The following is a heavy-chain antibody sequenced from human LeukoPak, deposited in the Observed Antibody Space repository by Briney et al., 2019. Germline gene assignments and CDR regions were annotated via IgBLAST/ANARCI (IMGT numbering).Heavy chain of an antibody. Sequence: PGGSLRLSCAASAFTFSRYWTTWVRQAPGKGLEWVANINEDGSEKYYLDSVRGRFTISRDNAKNSLYLQMDSLRAEDTAAYYCARLFVYGSGAEAFDYWGQGALVTVSS. D-gene: IGHD3-10*01. CDR2: INEDGSEK. J-gene: IGHJ4*02. CDR3: ARLFVYGSGAEAFDY. V-gene: IGHV3-7*01. CDR1: AFTFSRYW.